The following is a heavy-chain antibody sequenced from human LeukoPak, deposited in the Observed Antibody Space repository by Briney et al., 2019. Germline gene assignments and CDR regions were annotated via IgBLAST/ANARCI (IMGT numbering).Heavy chain of an antibody. J-gene: IGHJ4*02. CDR2: ISSSSSYI. Sequence: QTGGSLRLSCAASGFTFSSYSMNWVRQAPGKGLEWVSSISSSSSYIYYADSVKGRFTISRDNAKNSLYLQMNSLRAEDTAVYYCARDLVVRGAFDYWGQGTLVTVSS. CDR1: GFTFSSYS. V-gene: IGHV3-21*01. D-gene: IGHD3-10*01. CDR3: ARDLVVRGAFDY.